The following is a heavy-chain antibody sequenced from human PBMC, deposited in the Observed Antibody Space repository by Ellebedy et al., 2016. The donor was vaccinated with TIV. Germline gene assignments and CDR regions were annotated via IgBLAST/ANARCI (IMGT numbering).Heavy chain of an antibody. CDR1: GGSITSGSYY. D-gene: IGHD2-2*01. V-gene: IGHV4-61*01. CDR3: ARQVVIPSRHYYYMDV. J-gene: IGHJ6*03. Sequence: SETLSLXCTVSGGSITSGSYYWGWIRQPPGQGLEWIGYIFYRGSTTYNPSLKSRVSISIDTSKTQFSLNLSSVTAADTAVYFCARQVVIPSRHYYYMDVWGKGTTVTVSS. CDR2: IFYRGST.